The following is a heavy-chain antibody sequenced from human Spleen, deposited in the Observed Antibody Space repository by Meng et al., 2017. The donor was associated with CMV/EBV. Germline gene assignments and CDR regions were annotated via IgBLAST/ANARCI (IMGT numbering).Heavy chain of an antibody. CDR2: ISSSSSTI. V-gene: IGHV3-48*01. CDR1: GFTFSSYS. J-gene: IGHJ6*02. CDR3: ARDQGDGMDV. Sequence: GESLKISCAASGFTFSSYSMNWVRQAPGKGLEWVSYISSSSSTIYYADSVKGRFTISRDNSKNTLYLQMNSLRAEDTAVYYCARDQGDGMDVWGQGTTVTVSS.